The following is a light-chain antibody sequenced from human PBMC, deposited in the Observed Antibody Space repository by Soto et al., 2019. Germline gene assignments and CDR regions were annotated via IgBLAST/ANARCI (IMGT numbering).Light chain of an antibody. CDR3: QQRSNWPRLIT. V-gene: IGKV3D-20*02. CDR1: QSVSNNY. CDR2: GAS. J-gene: IGKJ5*01. Sequence: EIVLTQSPGTLSLSPGERATLSCRASQSVSNNYLAWYQQKPGQAPRLLIYGASNRATGIPDRFSGSGSGTDFTLTISSLEPEDFAVYYCQQRSNWPRLITFGQGTRLEIK.